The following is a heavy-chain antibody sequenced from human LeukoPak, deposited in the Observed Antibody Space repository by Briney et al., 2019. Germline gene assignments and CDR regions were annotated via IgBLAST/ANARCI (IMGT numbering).Heavy chain of an antibody. V-gene: IGHV3-23*01. D-gene: IGHD5-24*01. Sequence: GGTLRLSCATSGFIFSHHGMNWVRQAPGKGLEWVSGIRADAVTTYYADSVKGRLIISRDNSKNTVYRQMNSLSADDAAVYYCVKDDGWVQYANWGQGTLVTVSS. CDR3: VKDDGWVQYAN. J-gene: IGHJ4*02. CDR2: IRADAVTT. CDR1: GFIFSHHG.